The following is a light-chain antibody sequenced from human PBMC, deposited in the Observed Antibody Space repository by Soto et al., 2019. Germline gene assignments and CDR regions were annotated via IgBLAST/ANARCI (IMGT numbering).Light chain of an antibody. J-gene: IGKJ5*01. CDR1: QSVSSN. Sequence: EIVLTQSPATVSLSPGERATLSCRASQSVSSNLAWYQQKPGQAPRLLICGASTRATGIPARFSGSGSGTDFTLTITSLQSEDFATYYCQHAKSFPVTFGQGTRLEIK. V-gene: IGKV3-15*01. CDR2: GAS. CDR3: QHAKSFPVT.